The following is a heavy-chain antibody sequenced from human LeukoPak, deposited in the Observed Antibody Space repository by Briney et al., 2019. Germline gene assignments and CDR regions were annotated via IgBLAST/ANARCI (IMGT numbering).Heavy chain of an antibody. D-gene: IGHD7-27*01. CDR3: ARLDWGSRGSGSFDI. Sequence: PSETLSLTCSVSGGPISSYYWTWIRQPPGKGLEWIGHIYYSGSTNYNPSLKSRVAISIDTSKNQFSLKVSSVTAADTAVYYCARLDWGSRGSGSFDIWGQGTLVTVSS. CDR2: IYYSGST. CDR1: GGPISSYY. J-gene: IGHJ4*02. V-gene: IGHV4-59*01.